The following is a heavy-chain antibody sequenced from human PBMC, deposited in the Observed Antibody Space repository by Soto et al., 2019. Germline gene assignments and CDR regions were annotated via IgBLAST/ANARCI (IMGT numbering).Heavy chain of an antibody. CDR2: IFYRGST. CDR1: GGSMSSGGYY. Sequence: SXTLSLTCTVSGGSMSSGGYYWSWIRQQPGKVPELIGNIFYRGSTYYNPSLKSRVTISVDTSKNQFSLKLSSVIAGDTAVYYCARASSGYYFIDYWGQGTLVTVSS. D-gene: IGHD3-22*01. V-gene: IGHV4-31*03. J-gene: IGHJ4*02. CDR3: ARASSGYYFIDY.